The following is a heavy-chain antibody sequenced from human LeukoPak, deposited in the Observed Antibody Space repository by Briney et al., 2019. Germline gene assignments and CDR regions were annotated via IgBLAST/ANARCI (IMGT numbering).Heavy chain of an antibody. CDR2: IYRGGST. J-gene: IGHJ4*02. CDR1: GFNVSNNY. CDR3: ARHIPFDC. Sequence: PGGSLRLSCAASGFNVSNNYMSWVRQAPGKGLEWVSVIYRGGSTYYADSVKGRFTMSRDNSKNTVYLQMDSLRAEDTAVYYCARHIPFDCWGQGTLVTVSS. V-gene: IGHV3-53*01. D-gene: IGHD2-21*01.